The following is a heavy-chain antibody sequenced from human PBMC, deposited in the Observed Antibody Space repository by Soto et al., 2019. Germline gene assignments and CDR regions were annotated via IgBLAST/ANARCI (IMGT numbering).Heavy chain of an antibody. V-gene: IGHV1-69*13. CDR2: IIPIFGTA. CDR1: GGTFSSYA. Sequence: ASVKVSCKASGGTFSSYAISWVRQAPGQGLEWMGGIIPIFGTANYAQKFQGRVTITADESTSTAYMELSSLRSEDTAVYYCARDLGGNSVYYFDYWGQGTLVTVSS. J-gene: IGHJ4*02. CDR3: ARDLGGNSVYYFDY. D-gene: IGHD2-21*02.